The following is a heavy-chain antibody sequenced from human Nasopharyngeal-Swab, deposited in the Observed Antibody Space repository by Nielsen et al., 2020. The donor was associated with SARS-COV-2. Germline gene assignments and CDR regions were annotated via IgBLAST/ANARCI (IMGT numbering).Heavy chain of an antibody. J-gene: IGHJ4*02. CDR1: GLSVSSNY. CDR3: ARQDPDY. Sequence: GESLKISCAASGLSVSSNYMSWVRQAPGKGLEWVSIIYPGGSTYYADSVKGRFTISRDSAKNSLYLQMNSLRDEDTAVYYCARQDPDYWGQGTLVTVSS. CDR2: IYPGGST. V-gene: IGHV3-66*04.